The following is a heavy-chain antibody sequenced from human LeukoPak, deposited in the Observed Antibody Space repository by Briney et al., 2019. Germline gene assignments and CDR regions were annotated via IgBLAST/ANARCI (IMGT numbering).Heavy chain of an antibody. CDR1: GFTFSSYG. Sequence: PGRPLRLSCAASGFTFSSYGMHWVRQAPGKGLEWVAVIWYDGSSKYYADSVKGRFTISKDKSKNTLYLQMNNLRTEDTAVYYCARDYCGGDCYVDYWGQGTLVTVSS. CDR3: ARDYCGGDCYVDY. CDR2: IWYDGSSK. J-gene: IGHJ4*02. V-gene: IGHV3-33*01. D-gene: IGHD2-21*02.